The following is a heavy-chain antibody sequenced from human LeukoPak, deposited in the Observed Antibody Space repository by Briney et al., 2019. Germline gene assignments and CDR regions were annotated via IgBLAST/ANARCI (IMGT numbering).Heavy chain of an antibody. D-gene: IGHD5-24*01. V-gene: IGHV1-18*01. J-gene: IGHJ5*02. CDR2: ISAYNGNT. CDR1: GYTFTSYG. CDR3: ASGPLGEMATPGWFDP. Sequence: ASVKVSCKASGYTFTSYGISWVRQAPAQGLEWMGLISAYNGNTNYAQKLQGRVTVTPDTSTSTAYMELRSLRSDDTAVYYCASGPLGEMATPGWFDPWGQGTLVTVSS.